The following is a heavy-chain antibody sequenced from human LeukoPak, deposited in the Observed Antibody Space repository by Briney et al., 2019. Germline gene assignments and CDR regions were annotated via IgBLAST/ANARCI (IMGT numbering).Heavy chain of an antibody. V-gene: IGHV4-39*01. J-gene: IGHJ4*02. CDR1: GGSISTSSYY. D-gene: IGHD3-22*01. Sequence: TSETPSLTCTVSGGSISTSSYYWGWIRQPPGKGLEWIGTIYYSGRTYYNPSLKSRVTISVDTSKNQFSLKLSSVTAADTAMYYCARHGYYFDSPSDYWGQGTLVTVSS. CDR2: IYYSGRT. CDR3: ARHGYYFDSPSDY.